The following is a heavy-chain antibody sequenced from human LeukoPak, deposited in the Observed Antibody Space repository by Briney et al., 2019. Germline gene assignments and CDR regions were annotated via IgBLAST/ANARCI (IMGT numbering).Heavy chain of an antibody. CDR2: ISSSSSYI. J-gene: IGHJ4*02. Sequence: KPGGSLRLSCAASGFTLSSYSMNWVRQAPGKWLEWVSSISSSSSYIYYADSVKGRFTISRDNAKNSLYLQMNSLRAEDTAVYYCARESSDGYFDYWGQGTLVTVSS. V-gene: IGHV3-21*01. CDR1: GFTLSSYS. D-gene: IGHD3-22*01. CDR3: ARESSDGYFDY.